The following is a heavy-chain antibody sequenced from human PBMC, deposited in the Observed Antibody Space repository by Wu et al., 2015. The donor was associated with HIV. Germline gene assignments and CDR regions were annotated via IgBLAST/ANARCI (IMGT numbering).Heavy chain of an antibody. J-gene: IGHJ2*01. CDR3: ARGVDGDYVAGGDFDL. D-gene: IGHD4-17*01. V-gene: IGHV1-69*13. Sequence: QVQLVQSGAEVKKPGSSVKVSCKASGGTFSSYAISWVRQAPGQGLEWMGRIIPIFGTTNYAQKFQGRVTITADESTSTAYMELSSLRSEDTAVYYCARGVDGDYVAGGDFDLWGRGTLVTVSS. CDR1: GGTFSSYA. CDR2: IIPIFGTT.